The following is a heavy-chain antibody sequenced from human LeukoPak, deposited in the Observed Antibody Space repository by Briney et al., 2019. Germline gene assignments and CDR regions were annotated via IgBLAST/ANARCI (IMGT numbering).Heavy chain of an antibody. V-gene: IGHV3-74*01. J-gene: IGHJ4*02. CDR2: INSDGSWT. CDR1: GNYW. D-gene: IGHD3-22*01. Sequence: PGGSLRLSCAASGNYWMHWVRQAPGKGLVWVSHINSDGSWTSYADSVKGRFTISRDNSKNTLYLQMKSLRAEDTAVYHCAKYRVGSDYYEALDYWGQGTVVTVSS. CDR3: AKYRVGSDYYEALDY.